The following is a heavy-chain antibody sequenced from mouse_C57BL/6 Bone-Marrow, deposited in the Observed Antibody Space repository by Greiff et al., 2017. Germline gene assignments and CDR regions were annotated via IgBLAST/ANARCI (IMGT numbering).Heavy chain of an antibody. Sequence: QVQLKESGPELVKPGASVKLSCKASGYTFTSYDINWVKQRPGQGLEWIGWIYPRDGSTKYNEKFKGKATLTVDTSSSTAYMELHSLTSEDSAVYFCARLEFDGSSGDWYFDVGGTGTRVSVTA. CDR3: ARLEFDGSSGDWYFDV. CDR1: GYTFTSYD. CDR2: IYPRDGST. D-gene: IGHD1-1*01. J-gene: IGHJ1*03. V-gene: IGHV1-85*01.